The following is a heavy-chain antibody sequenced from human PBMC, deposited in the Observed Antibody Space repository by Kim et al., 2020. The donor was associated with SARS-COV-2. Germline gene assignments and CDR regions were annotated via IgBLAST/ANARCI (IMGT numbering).Heavy chain of an antibody. CDR3: AKDWGMDYYYHYGKDV. CDR1: GFTFRSYL. Sequence: GGSLRLSCAASGFTFRSYLMNWVRQAPGKGLEWVSGISGSGGNTYYADSVKGRFTISRDNSKKTLYLLMNSLRVADTAIYYCAKDWGMDYYYHYGKDVWGQGTTVTVSS. J-gene: IGHJ6*02. V-gene: IGHV3-23*01. D-gene: IGHD2-8*01. CDR2: ISGSGGNT.